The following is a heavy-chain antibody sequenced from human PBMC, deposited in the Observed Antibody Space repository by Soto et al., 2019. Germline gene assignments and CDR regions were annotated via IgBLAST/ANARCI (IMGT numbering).Heavy chain of an antibody. CDR1: GFTFSSYA. CDR3: ARRSSYYYGLDV. D-gene: IGHD2-2*01. V-gene: IGHV3-30-3*01. Sequence: QVQLVESGGGVVQPGRSLRLSCAASGFTFSSYAMHWVRQAPGKGLEWVALISYEASDKFYADSVKGRFTISRDNSKNTLYLQMNSLRAEDTAVYYCARRSSYYYGLDVWGQGTTVTVSS. J-gene: IGHJ6*02. CDR2: ISYEASDK.